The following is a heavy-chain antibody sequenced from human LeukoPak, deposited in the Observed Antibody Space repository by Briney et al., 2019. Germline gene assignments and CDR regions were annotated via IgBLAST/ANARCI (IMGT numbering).Heavy chain of an antibody. Sequence: GGSLRLSCAASGFTFSSYGMHWVRQAPGKGLEWVAFIRYDGSNKYYADSVKGRFTISRDNSKNTLYLQMNSLRAEDTAVYYCAKDVSIFGPYWYFDLWGRSTLVTVSS. J-gene: IGHJ2*01. CDR2: IRYDGSNK. CDR3: AKDVSIFGPYWYFDL. V-gene: IGHV3-30*02. CDR1: GFTFSSYG. D-gene: IGHD3/OR15-3a*01.